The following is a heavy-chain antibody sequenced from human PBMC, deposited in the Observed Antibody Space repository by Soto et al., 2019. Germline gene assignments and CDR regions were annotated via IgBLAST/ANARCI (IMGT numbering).Heavy chain of an antibody. CDR1: GFTFNTYS. CDR3: ARAGGTTVTGLWHFDS. CDR2: IWYDGTQK. J-gene: IGHJ4*02. D-gene: IGHD4-17*01. Sequence: GGSLRLSCEASGFTFNTYSRHWVRQPPGKGLEWLAAIWYDGTQKYYADSVKGRFIISRDNSKKTLYLEMNSLRAEDTAVYYCARAGGTTVTGLWHFDSWGQGTLVTVYS. V-gene: IGHV3-33*01.